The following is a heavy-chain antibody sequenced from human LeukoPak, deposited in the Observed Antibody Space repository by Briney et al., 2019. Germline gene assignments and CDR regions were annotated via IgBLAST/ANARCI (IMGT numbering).Heavy chain of an antibody. Sequence: GGSLRLSCAASGFTFSNYAMSWVRQAPGKGLEWVSTISGGGITTYYADSAKGRFTVSRDNSKNTMFLQMNSLRADDTAVYYCPRQSYASGWNPFDYWGQGILVTVSS. J-gene: IGHJ4*02. CDR2: ISGGGITT. CDR3: PRQSYASGWNPFDY. V-gene: IGHV3-23*01. D-gene: IGHD6-19*01. CDR1: GFTFSNYA.